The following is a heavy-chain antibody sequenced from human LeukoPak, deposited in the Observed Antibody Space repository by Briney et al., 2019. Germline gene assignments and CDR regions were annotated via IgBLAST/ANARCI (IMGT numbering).Heavy chain of an antibody. V-gene: IGHV2-70*11. CDR2: IDWDDDK. D-gene: IGHD4/OR15-4a*01. CDR3: ARMALNYYYMDV. Sequence: SGPALVKPTQTLTLTCTFSGFSLSISGMCVSWIRQPPGKALEWLARIDWDDDKYYSTSLKTRLTISKDTSKNQVVLTMTNMDPVDTATYYCARMALNYYYMDVWGKGTTVTVSS. CDR1: GFSLSISGMC. J-gene: IGHJ6*03.